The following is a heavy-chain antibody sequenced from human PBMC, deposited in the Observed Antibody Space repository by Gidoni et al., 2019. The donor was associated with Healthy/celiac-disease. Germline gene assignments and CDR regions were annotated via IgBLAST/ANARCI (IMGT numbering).Heavy chain of an antibody. CDR1: GGPISTYH. CDR3: ARQGPRSSWYDGRGGNGFDP. D-gene: IGHD6-13*01. CDR2: IYYSACT. J-gene: IGHJ5*02. V-gene: IGHV4-59*08. Sequence: QVQLQESGPGLVKPSETLSLTCTVSGGPISTYHCSWIRPPPGKGLEWIGYIYYSACTNYNPSHKSQVTISVDTSKNQFALKLSSVTAADTAVYDGARQGPRSSWYDGRGGNGFDPWGQGTLVTVSS.